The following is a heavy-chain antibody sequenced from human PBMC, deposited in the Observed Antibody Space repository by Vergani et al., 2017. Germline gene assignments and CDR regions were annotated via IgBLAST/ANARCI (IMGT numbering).Heavy chain of an antibody. Sequence: QLQLQESGPGLVKPSETLSLTCTVSGGSISSSSYYWGWIRQPPGKGLEWIGSIYYSGSTYYNPSLKSRGTISVDTSKDQFSLKLSSVTAADTAVYYCARRPQVARYSSGWYAWFDPWGQGTLVTVSS. CDR2: IYYSGST. CDR1: GGSISSSSYY. CDR3: ARRPQVARYSSGWYAWFDP. V-gene: IGHV4-39*01. D-gene: IGHD6-19*01. J-gene: IGHJ5*02.